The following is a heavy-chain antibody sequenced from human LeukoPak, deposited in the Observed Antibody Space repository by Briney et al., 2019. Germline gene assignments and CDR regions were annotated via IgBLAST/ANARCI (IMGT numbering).Heavy chain of an antibody. Sequence: GGSLRLSCAASGFTFSGSAMHWVRQAPGKGLEWVSAISGSGGSTYYADSVKGRFTISRDNSKNTLYLQMNSLRAEDTAVYYCAKDLIRRGTAMVIGGYYFDYWGQGTLVTVSS. J-gene: IGHJ4*02. CDR2: ISGSGGST. CDR1: GFTFSGSA. V-gene: IGHV3-23*01. CDR3: AKDLIRRGTAMVIGGYYFDY. D-gene: IGHD5-18*01.